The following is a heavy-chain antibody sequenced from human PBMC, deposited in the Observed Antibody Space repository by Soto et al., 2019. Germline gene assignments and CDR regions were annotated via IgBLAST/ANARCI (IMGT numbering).Heavy chain of an antibody. D-gene: IGHD2-8*01. V-gene: IGHV1-8*01. J-gene: IGHJ5*02. CDR3: ARVIVLMVYANDCFDP. CDR2: MNPNSGNT. CDR1: GYTFTSYD. Sequence: QVQLVQSGAEVKKPGASVKDSCKASGYTFTSYDINWVRPATGQGLEWMGWMNPNSGNTGYAQKFQGRVTMTRNTSISTAYIELSSLRSEDTAVYYCARVIVLMVYANDCFDPWGQGTLDTVSS.